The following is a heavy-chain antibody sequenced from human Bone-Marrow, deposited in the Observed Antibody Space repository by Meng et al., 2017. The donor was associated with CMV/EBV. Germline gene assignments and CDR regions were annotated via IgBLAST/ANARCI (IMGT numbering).Heavy chain of an antibody. CDR1: GFTFSSYS. Sequence: GESLKISCAASGFTFSSYSMNWVRQAPGKGLEWVSSISSSSSYIYYADSVKGRFTISRDNAKNSLYLQMNSLRAEDTAVYYCARDRNQLLYRLGYYYYGMDVWGQGTTVTVSS. CDR3: ARDRNQLLYRLGYYYYGMDV. J-gene: IGHJ6*02. D-gene: IGHD2-2*02. CDR2: ISSSSSYI. V-gene: IGHV3-21*01.